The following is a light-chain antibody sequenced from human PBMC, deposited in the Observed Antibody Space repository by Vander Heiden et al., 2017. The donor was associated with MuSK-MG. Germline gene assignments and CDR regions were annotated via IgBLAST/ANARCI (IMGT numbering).Light chain of an antibody. Sequence: HSALTQPASLSGSPGQSTTISSTGTSSDVGSYNLVSWYQQHPGKAPKLMIYEGSKRPSGVSNRFSGSKSGNAASLTISGLQAEDEADYYCCSYAGSSTFVFGTGTKVTVL. CDR1: SSDVGSYNL. CDR3: CSYAGSSTFV. CDR2: EGS. J-gene: IGLJ1*01. V-gene: IGLV2-23*03.